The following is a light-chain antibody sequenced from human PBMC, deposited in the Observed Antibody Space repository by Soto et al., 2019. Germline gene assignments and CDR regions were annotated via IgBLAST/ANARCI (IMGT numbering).Light chain of an antibody. V-gene: IGLV2-18*02. CDR1: GSDVGSYNR. CDR2: EVT. Sequence: QSALTQPPSVSGSPGQSVTISCTGTGSDVGSYNRVSWYQQPPGTAPKLVIYEVTNRPSGVPDRFSGSKFGNRASLTISGLQAEDEADYYCSSYTSSSTLVFGGGTKLTVL. CDR3: SSYTSSSTLV. J-gene: IGLJ2*01.